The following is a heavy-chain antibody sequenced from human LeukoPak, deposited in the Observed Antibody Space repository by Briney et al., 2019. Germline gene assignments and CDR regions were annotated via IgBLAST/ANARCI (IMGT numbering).Heavy chain of an antibody. Sequence: GGSLRLSCAASGFTFSSYAMSWARQAPGKGLEWVSAISGSGGSTYYADSVKGRFTISRDNSKNTLYLQMNSLRAEDTAVYYCARAPGMATALDIWGQGTMVTVSS. CDR3: ARAPGMATALDI. J-gene: IGHJ3*02. CDR2: ISGSGGST. V-gene: IGHV3-23*01. CDR1: GFTFSSYA. D-gene: IGHD5-24*01.